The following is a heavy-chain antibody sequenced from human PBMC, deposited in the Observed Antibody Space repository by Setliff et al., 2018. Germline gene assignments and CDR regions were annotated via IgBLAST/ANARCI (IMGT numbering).Heavy chain of an antibody. J-gene: IGHJ4*02. CDR1: DGSLSTYY. D-gene: IGHD5-12*01. V-gene: IGHV4-59*01. Sequence: SETLSLTCTVSDGSLSTYYWSWIRQPPGKGLEFIGYVYYSGTANYSPSLRSRLTISVDTSKNQFSLKLRSVTAEDTAVYYCARGGTFRYFDFWDREPRSPSPQ. CDR2: VYYSGTA. CDR3: ARGGTFRYFDF.